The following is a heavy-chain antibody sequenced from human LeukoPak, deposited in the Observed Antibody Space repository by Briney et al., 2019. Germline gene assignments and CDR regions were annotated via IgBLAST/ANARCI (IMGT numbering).Heavy chain of an antibody. D-gene: IGHD3-22*01. V-gene: IGHV3-23*01. CDR1: GFTFSSYA. CDR2: ISGSGGST. CDR3: AKDPGGNYYDSSGYPNRFDY. Sequence: GGSLRLSCAASGFTFSSYAMSRVRQAPGKGLEWVSAISGSGGSTYYADSVNGRFTISRDNSKNTLYLQMNSLRAEDTAVYYCAKDPGGNYYDSSGYPNRFDYWGQGTLVTVSS. J-gene: IGHJ4*02.